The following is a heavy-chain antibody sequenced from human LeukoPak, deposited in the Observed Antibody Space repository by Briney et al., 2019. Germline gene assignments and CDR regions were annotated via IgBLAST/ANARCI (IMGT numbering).Heavy chain of an antibody. CDR3: ARRATVMVVAASGAFDI. CDR1: GYTFTGYY. CDR2: INPNSGGT. J-gene: IGHJ3*02. Sequence: ASVKVSCKASGYTFTGYYMHWVRQAPGQGLEWMGWINPNSGGTNYAQKFQGRVTMTRDTSTSTVYMELSSLRSEDTAVYYCARRATVMVVAASGAFDIWGQGTMVTVSS. D-gene: IGHD2-15*01. V-gene: IGHV1-2*02.